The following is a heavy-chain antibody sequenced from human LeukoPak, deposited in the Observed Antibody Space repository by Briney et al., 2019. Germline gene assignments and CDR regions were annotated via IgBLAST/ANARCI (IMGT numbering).Heavy chain of an antibody. J-gene: IGHJ4*02. CDR3: AGLKYSSGWYCY. CDR2: INHSGST. D-gene: IGHD6-19*01. V-gene: IGHV4-34*01. Sequence: SETLSLTCAVYGGSFSGYYWSWIRQPPGKGLEWIGEINHSGSTNYNPSLKSRVTISVDTSKNQFSLKLSSVTAADTAVYYCAGLKYSSGWYCYWGQGTLVTVSS. CDR1: GGSFSGYY.